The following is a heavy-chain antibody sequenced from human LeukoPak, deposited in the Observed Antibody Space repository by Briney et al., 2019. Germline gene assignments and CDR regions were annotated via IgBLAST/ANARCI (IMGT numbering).Heavy chain of an antibody. CDR3: AKLKSGSFRGAFDI. D-gene: IGHD1-26*01. J-gene: IGHJ3*02. V-gene: IGHV3-23*01. CDR1: GFTFSSYA. CDR2: ISGSGGST. Sequence: RTGGSLRLSCAASGFTFSSYAMSWVRQAPGKGLEWVSAISGSGGSTYYADSVKGRFTISRDNSKDSLYLQMNSLRGEDTAVYYCAKLKSGSFRGAFDIWGQGTMVTVSS.